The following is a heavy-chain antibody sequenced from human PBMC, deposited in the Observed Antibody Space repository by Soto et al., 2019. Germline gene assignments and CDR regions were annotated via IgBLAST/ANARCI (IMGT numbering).Heavy chain of an antibody. D-gene: IGHD3-10*01. CDR3: AREGYYYGSGSYRDYFDY. CDR2: MNPNSGNT. J-gene: IGHJ4*02. CDR1: GYTFTSYD. V-gene: IGHV1-8*01. Sequence: GASVKVSCKASGYTFTSYDINWVRQATGQGLEWMGWMNPNSGNTGYAQKFQGRVTMTRNTSISTAYMELSSLRSEDTAVYYCAREGYYYGSGSYRDYFDYWGQGTLVTVSS.